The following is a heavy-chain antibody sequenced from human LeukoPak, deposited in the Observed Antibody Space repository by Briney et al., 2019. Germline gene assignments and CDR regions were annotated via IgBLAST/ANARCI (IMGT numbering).Heavy chain of an antibody. Sequence: PSETLSLTCIVSGGSISSFYWSWIRQPPGKGLEWIGEINHSGSTNYNPSLKSRVTISVDTSKNQFSLKLSSVTAADTAVYYCARGKMATITSDYYYMDVWGKGTTVTVSS. J-gene: IGHJ6*03. D-gene: IGHD5-24*01. CDR2: INHSGST. CDR3: ARGKMATITSDYYYMDV. CDR1: GGSISSFY. V-gene: IGHV4-34*01.